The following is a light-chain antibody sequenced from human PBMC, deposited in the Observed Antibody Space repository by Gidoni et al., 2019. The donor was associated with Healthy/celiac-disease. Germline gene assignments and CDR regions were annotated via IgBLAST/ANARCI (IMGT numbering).Light chain of an antibody. J-gene: IGKJ1*01. CDR3: QQYNNWPPWT. Sequence: VSSNLAWYQQKPGQAPRLLIYGASTRATGIPARFSGSGSGTEFTLTISSLQSEDFAVYYCQQYNNWPPWTFGQGTKVEIK. V-gene: IGKV3-15*01. CDR1: VSSN. CDR2: GAS.